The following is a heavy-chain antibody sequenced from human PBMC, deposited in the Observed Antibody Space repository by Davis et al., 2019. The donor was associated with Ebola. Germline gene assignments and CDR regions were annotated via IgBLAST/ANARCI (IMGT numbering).Heavy chain of an antibody. Sequence: GGSLRLSCAASKFTLSSYWMSWVRQAPGKGLEWVATIENDGSKKYYMDSVKGRFTISRDNAHNTLFLQMSGLRAEDTAVYYCAKGDRTTLYYDTGHDYWGQGTLVTVSS. CDR1: KFTLSSYW. D-gene: IGHD3-22*01. J-gene: IGHJ4*02. CDR2: IENDGSKK. V-gene: IGHV3-7*03. CDR3: AKGDRTTLYYDTGHDY.